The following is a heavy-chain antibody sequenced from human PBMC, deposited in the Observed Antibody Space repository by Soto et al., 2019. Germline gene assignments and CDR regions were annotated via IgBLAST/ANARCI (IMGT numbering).Heavy chain of an antibody. CDR3: AKDYDILTGYYIFDY. CDR1: GFTFSSYA. J-gene: IGHJ4*02. V-gene: IGHV3-23*01. D-gene: IGHD3-9*01. Sequence: GGSLSLSCAASGFTFSSYAMSWVRQAPGKGLEWVSAISGSGGSTYYADSVKGRFTISRDNSKNTLYLQMNSLRAEDTAVYYCAKDYDILTGYYIFDYWGQGTLVTVS. CDR2: ISGSGGST.